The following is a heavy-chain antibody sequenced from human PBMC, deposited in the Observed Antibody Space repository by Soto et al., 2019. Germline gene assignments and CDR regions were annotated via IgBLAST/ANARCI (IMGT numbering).Heavy chain of an antibody. V-gene: IGHV4-34*01. CDR1: DGSFSGYY. D-gene: IGHD3-9*01. Sequence: SETLSLTCAVYDGSFSGYYWSWIRQPPGKGLEWIGEINHSGSTNYNPSLKSRVTISVDTSKNQFSLKLSSVTAADTAVYYCARGRDILTGYYPTYYYYYGMDVWGQGTTVTVSS. J-gene: IGHJ6*02. CDR3: ARGRDILTGYYPTYYYYYGMDV. CDR2: INHSGST.